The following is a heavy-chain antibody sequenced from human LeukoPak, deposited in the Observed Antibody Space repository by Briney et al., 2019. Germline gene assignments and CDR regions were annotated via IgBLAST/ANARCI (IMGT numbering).Heavy chain of an antibody. V-gene: IGHV3-30*01. CDR2: ISYDGSNK. CDR1: GFTFSSYA. J-gene: IGHJ6*03. D-gene: IGHD2-2*01. Sequence: GGSLRLSCAASGFTFSSYAMHWVRQAPGKGLEWVAVISYDGSNKYYADSVKGRFTISRDNSKNTLYLQMNSLRAEDTAVYYCARAGYQLLLDYYYYYMDVWGKGTTVTVSS. CDR3: ARAGYQLLLDYYYYYMDV.